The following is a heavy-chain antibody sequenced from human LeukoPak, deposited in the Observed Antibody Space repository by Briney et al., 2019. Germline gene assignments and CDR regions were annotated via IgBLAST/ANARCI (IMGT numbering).Heavy chain of an antibody. CDR3: AKEEQHLGLN. V-gene: IGHV3-23*01. CDR1: GFTFSSYS. CDR2: ISESGDKT. J-gene: IGHJ4*02. Sequence: PGGSLRLSCAASGFTFSSYSMSWVRQGPGKGLEWVSSISESGDKTYYADSVRGRFTISRDNSKNTLYLQMNGLRAEDTAIYYCAKEEQHLGLNWGQGTLVSVSS. D-gene: IGHD6-13*01.